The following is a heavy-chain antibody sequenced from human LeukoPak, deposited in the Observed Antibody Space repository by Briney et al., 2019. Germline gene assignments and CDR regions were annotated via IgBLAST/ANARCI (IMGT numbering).Heavy chain of an antibody. CDR1: GGSFSGYY. D-gene: IGHD4-11*01. CDR2: INHSGST. Sequence: PSETLFLTCAVYGGSFSGYYWSWIRQPPGKGLEWIGEINHSGSTNHNPSLKSRVTISVDTSKNQFSLKLSSVTAADTAVYYCARGQKGLLRYYSNYSFGSAPAPTFGYWGQGTLVTVSS. V-gene: IGHV4-34*01. CDR3: ARGQKGLLRYYSNYSFGSAPAPTFGY. J-gene: IGHJ4*02.